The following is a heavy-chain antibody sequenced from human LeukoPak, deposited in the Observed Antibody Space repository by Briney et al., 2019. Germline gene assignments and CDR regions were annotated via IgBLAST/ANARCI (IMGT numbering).Heavy chain of an antibody. Sequence: PGGSLRLSCAASGFTFSSYAMSWVRQAPGKGLEWVSVISGSGGSTYYADSVKGRFTISRDNSKNTLYLQMNSLRAEDTAVYYCAKGSYYDSSGSFYFDYWGQGTLVTVSS. CDR2: ISGSGGST. V-gene: IGHV3-23*01. D-gene: IGHD3-22*01. CDR1: GFTFSSYA. J-gene: IGHJ4*02. CDR3: AKGSYYDSSGSFYFDY.